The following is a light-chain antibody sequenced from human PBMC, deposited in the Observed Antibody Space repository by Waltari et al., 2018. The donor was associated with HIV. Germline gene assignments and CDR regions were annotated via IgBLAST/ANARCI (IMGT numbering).Light chain of an antibody. Sequence: SYELTQPHSVSVSPGQTARITCPADVLTMQYIYWYQQKPGQAPVLVIYKDKERPSGIPDRFSGSSTGTTVTLTISGVQAEDEADYYCQSADSSTTYWVFGGGTKLTVL. CDR3: QSADSSTTYWV. CDR2: KDK. V-gene: IGLV3-25*03. CDR1: VLTMQY. J-gene: IGLJ3*02.